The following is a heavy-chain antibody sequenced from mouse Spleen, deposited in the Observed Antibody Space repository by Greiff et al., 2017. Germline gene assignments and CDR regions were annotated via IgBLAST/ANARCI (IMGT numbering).Heavy chain of an antibody. J-gene: IGHJ4*01. CDR1: GYTFTSYW. D-gene: IGHD1-2*01. Sequence: VQLQQPGAELVRPGSSVKLSCMASGYTFTSYWMHWVKQRPIQGLEWIGNIDPSDSETHYNQKFKDKATLTVDKSSSTAYMQLSSLTSEDSAVYYCARSAGYGGYCYAMDYWGQGTSVTVSS. CDR2: IDPSDSET. V-gene: IGHV1-52*01. CDR3: ARSAGYGGYCYAMDY.